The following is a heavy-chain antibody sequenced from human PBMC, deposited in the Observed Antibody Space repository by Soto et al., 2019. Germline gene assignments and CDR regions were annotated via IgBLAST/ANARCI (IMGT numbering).Heavy chain of an antibody. D-gene: IGHD2-2*02. CDR3: ARGGYCSSTSCYTDYYGMDV. CDR1: GFTFSDHY. CDR2: TRNKANSYTT. V-gene: IGHV3-72*01. Sequence: GGSLRLSCAASGFTFSDHYMDWVRQAPGKGLEWVGRTRNKANSYTTEYAASVKGRFTISRDDSKNSLYLQMNSLKTEDTAVHYCARGGYCSSTSCYTDYYGMDVWGQGTTVTVSS. J-gene: IGHJ6*02.